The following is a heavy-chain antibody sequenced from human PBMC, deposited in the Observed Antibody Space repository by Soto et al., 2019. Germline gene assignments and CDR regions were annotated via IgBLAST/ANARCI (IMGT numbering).Heavy chain of an antibody. V-gene: IGHV4-59*01. CDR1: GGSISSYY. CDR2: IYSRGNT. D-gene: IGHD6-25*01. CDR3: ARGPYSSATVSFDY. J-gene: IGHJ4*02. Sequence: SETLSLTCTVSGGSISSYYWTWIRQPPGKGLEWIGYIYSRGNTNYNPSLKSRVTISLDTSKNLLSLNLKSVTAADTAVYYCARGPYSSATVSFDYWGQGTLVTVSS.